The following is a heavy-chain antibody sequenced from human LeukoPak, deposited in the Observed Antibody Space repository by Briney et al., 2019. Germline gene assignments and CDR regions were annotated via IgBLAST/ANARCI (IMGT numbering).Heavy chain of an antibody. CDR1: GYTLTSYY. Sequence: GASVKVSCKASGYTLTSYYMHWVRQAPGQGLEWMGIINPSGGSTSYAQKFQGRVTMTRDTSTSTVYMELSSLRSEDTAVYYCARVEEYYYDSSPPGYWGQGTLVTVSS. V-gene: IGHV1-46*01. CDR3: ARVEEYYYDSSPPGY. CDR2: INPSGGST. J-gene: IGHJ4*02. D-gene: IGHD3-22*01.